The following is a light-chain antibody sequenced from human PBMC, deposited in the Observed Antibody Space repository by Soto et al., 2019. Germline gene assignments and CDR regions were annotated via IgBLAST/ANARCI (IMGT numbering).Light chain of an antibody. J-gene: IGKJ4*01. V-gene: IGKV3-11*01. Sequence: EIVLTQSPATLSLSPGERATLSCRASQSVSSYLAWYQQKPGQAPRLLIYDASKRATGIPARFSGSGSGTDFTLPISRLEPEDFAVYYCQQRSNWPRALTFGGGTQVEIK. CDR1: QSVSSY. CDR3: QQRSNWPRALT. CDR2: DAS.